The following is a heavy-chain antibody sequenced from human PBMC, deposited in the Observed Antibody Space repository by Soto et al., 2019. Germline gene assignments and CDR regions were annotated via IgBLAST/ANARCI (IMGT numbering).Heavy chain of an antibody. J-gene: IGHJ5*02. CDR2: ISSSGSTI. V-gene: IGHV3-11*01. CDR3: ARDHESSGWPPGWFDP. Sequence: GGSLRLSCAASGFTFSDYYMSWIRQAPGKGLEWVSYISSSGSTIYYADSVKGRFTISRDNAKNSLYLQMNSLRAEDTAVYYCARDHESSGWPPGWFDPWGQGTLVTVSS. D-gene: IGHD6-19*01. CDR1: GFTFSDYY.